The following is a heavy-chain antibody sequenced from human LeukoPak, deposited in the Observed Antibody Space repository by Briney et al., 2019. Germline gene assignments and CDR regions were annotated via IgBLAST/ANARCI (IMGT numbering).Heavy chain of an antibody. V-gene: IGHV4-39*07. J-gene: IGHJ6*03. D-gene: IGHD2-8*01. Sequence: SETLSLTCAVSGGSISNYYCSWIRQPPGKGLEWIGSIYYSGSTYYNPSLKSRVTISVDTSKNQFSLKLSSVTAADTAVYYCARAVCFGYYYMDVWGKGTTVTVSS. CDR2: IYYSGST. CDR3: ARAVCFGYYYMDV. CDR1: GGSISNYY.